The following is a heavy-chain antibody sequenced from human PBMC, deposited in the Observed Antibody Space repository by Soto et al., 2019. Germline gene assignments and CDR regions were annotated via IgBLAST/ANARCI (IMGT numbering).Heavy chain of an antibody. V-gene: IGHV1-46*01. CDR1: GYTFTSYY. CDR3: AISRNVLRFLEWFFDY. D-gene: IGHD3-3*01. J-gene: IGHJ4*02. CDR2: INPSGGST. Sequence: ASVKVSCKASGYTFTSYYMHWVRQAPGQGLEWMGIINPSGGSTSYAQKFQGRVTMTRDTSTSTVCMELSSLRSEDTAVYYCAISRNVLRFLEWFFDYWGQGTLVTSPQ.